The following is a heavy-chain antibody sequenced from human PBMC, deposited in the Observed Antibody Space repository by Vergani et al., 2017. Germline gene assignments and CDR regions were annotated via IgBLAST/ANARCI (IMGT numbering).Heavy chain of an antibody. CDR3: ARGAAYYYYGMDV. Sequence: QLQLQESGPGLVKPSETLSLTCTVSGGSISSSSYYWGWIRQPPGTGLEWIGSIYYSGSTYYNPSLKSRVTISVDTSKNQFSLKLSSVTAADTAVYYCARGAAYYYYGMDVWGQGTTVTVSS. J-gene: IGHJ6*02. CDR1: GGSISSSSYY. CDR2: IYYSGST. V-gene: IGHV4-39*07.